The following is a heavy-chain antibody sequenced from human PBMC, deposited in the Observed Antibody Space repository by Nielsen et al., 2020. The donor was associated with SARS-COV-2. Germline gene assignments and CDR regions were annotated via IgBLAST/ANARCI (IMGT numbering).Heavy chain of an antibody. CDR3: AREGPDSTSSYFDY. J-gene: IGHJ4*02. V-gene: IGHV3-11*06. Sequence: GGSLRLSCAASGFMVSDSYMSWIRQTPGKGLEWISYISSSGSYTNYADSVKGRFTISRDNAKNTLYLQMNSLSAEDTAVYYCAREGPDSTSSYFDYWGQGTLVTVSS. D-gene: IGHD6-6*01. CDR1: GFMVSDSY. CDR2: ISSSGSYT.